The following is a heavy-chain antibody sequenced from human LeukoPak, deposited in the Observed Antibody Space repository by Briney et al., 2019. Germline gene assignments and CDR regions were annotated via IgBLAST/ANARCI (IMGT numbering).Heavy chain of an antibody. Sequence: QAGGSLRLSCVGSGFTFSAYWMTWVRQAPGKGLEWVANIRDDGSDSYYVGSVKGRFTISRDNAKNSLYLQMNSLRAEDTAVYYCARDDRNSYYDYWAREPWSPSPQ. CDR2: IRDDGSDS. J-gene: IGHJ4*02. CDR1: GFTFSAYW. CDR3: ARDDRNSYYDY. D-gene: IGHD2-21*01. V-gene: IGHV3-7*01.